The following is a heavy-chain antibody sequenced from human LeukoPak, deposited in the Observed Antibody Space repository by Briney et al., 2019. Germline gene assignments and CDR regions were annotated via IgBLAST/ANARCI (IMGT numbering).Heavy chain of an antibody. Sequence: SETLSLTCTVSGGSISSYYWSWIRQPPGKGLEWIGYIYYSGSTNYNPSLKSRVAISVDTSKKQFSLKLSSVTAADTAVYYCARSRDRYWDAFDVWGQGTMVTVSS. J-gene: IGHJ3*01. D-gene: IGHD1-14*01. CDR1: GGSISSYY. V-gene: IGHV4-59*01. CDR2: IYYSGST. CDR3: ARSRDRYWDAFDV.